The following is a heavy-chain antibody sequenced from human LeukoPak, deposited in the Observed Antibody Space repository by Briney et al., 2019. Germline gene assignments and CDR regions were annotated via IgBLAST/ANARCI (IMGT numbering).Heavy chain of an antibody. Sequence: PGGSLRLSCTGSGFPFSDAWMTWVRQAPRQGPEWVGRIKSKGGGGTIDYASPVKGRFTISRDDSENTVYLQMNSLRIDDTAVYYCSKDLPHTRAWALNYWGQGALVTVSS. CDR2: IKSKGGGGTI. D-gene: IGHD2-2*01. CDR3: SKDLPHTRAWALNY. V-gene: IGHV3-15*01. CDR1: GFPFSDAW. J-gene: IGHJ4*02.